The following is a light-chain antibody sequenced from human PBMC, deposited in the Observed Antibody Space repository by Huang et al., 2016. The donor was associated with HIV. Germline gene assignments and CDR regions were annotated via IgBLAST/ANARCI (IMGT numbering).Light chain of an antibody. J-gene: IGKJ3*01. CDR1: HSVSSN. V-gene: IGKV3-15*01. Sequence: EIVMTQSPATLSASPGERATLSCRASHSVSSNLAWYQQKPGQAPRLLMYGASTRATGIAARFSGSGSGTEFTLTISSLQSEDFAVYYCQQNNNWPPLFTFGPGTKVDIK. CDR2: GAS. CDR3: QQNNNWPPLFT.